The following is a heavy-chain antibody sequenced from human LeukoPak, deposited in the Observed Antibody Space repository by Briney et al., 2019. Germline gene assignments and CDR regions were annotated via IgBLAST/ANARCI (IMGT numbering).Heavy chain of an antibody. CDR1: GGSISSSSYY. D-gene: IGHD4-23*01. J-gene: IGHJ5*02. Sequence: SETLSLTCTVSGGSISSSSYYWGWIRQPPGKGLEWIGSIYYSGGTYYNPSLKSRVTISVDTSKNQFSLKLSSVTAADTAVYYCARLTVVTGWFDPWGQGTLVTVSS. V-gene: IGHV4-39*07. CDR3: ARLTVVTGWFDP. CDR2: IYYSGGT.